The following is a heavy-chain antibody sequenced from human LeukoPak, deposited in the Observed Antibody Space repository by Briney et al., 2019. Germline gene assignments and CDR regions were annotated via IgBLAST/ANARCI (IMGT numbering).Heavy chain of an antibody. CDR3: AKGSSSAGYYYYMDV. D-gene: IGHD6-6*01. CDR1: GYTFTSYY. CDR2: INPGGGST. Sequence: ASVKVSCKASGYTFTSYYMHWVRQAPGQGLEWMGIINPGGGSTSYAQKFQGRVTMTRDTSTSTVYMELSSLRSEDTAVYYCAKGSSSAGYYYYMDVWGKGTTVTVSS. V-gene: IGHV1-46*01. J-gene: IGHJ6*03.